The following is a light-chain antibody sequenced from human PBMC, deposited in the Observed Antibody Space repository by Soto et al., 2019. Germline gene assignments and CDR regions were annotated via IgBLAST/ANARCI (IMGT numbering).Light chain of an antibody. CDR1: NSDVGSYNR. CDR3: SSYASSTPVV. Sequence: QSALTQPPSVSGSPGQSVTISCTGTNSDVGSYNRVSWYQQPPGTAPKLMIYEVSNRPSGVPDRFSGSKSGNTASLSISGLQAEDEADYYCSSYASSTPVVFGGGTKLTVL. CDR2: EVS. V-gene: IGLV2-18*02. J-gene: IGLJ2*01.